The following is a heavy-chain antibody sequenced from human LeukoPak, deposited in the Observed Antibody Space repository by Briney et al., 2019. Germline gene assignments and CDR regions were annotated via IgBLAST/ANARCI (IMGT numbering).Heavy chain of an antibody. Sequence: SETLSVTCTVSGGSISSNSYFWGWIRQPPGKGLEWIGSIYYSGSTYYNPSLTSRVTISVDTSKNQFSLKLSSVTAADTAVYYCARHTYSSSWVLDYWGQGTLVTVSS. D-gene: IGHD6-13*01. J-gene: IGHJ4*02. V-gene: IGHV4-39*01. CDR3: ARHTYSSSWVLDY. CDR2: IYYSGST. CDR1: GGSISSNSYF.